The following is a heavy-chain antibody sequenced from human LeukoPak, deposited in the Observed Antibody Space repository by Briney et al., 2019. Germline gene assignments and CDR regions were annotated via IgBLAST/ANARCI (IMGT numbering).Heavy chain of an antibody. V-gene: IGHV4-59*01. J-gene: IGHJ6*03. CDR1: GASITSYY. CDR3: ARVGGSSQAGTTRYYYMDV. D-gene: IGHD6-6*01. CDR2: IYYSGST. Sequence: SETLSLTCAVSGASITSYYWTWIRQPPGKGLEWIGYIYYSGSTNYNPSLKSRVTISVDTSKNQFSLKLSSVTAADTAVYYCARVGGSSQAGTTRYYYMDVWGKGTTVTVSS.